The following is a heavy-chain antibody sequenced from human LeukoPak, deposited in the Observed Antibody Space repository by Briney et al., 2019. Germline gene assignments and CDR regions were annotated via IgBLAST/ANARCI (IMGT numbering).Heavy chain of an antibody. CDR2: INHSGST. D-gene: IGHD3-22*01. J-gene: IGHJ4*02. Sequence: SETLSLTCAVYGGSFSGYYWSWIRQPPGKGLEWIGEINHSGSTNYNPSLKSRVTISVDKSKNQFSLKLSSVTAADTAVYYCARIADYYDSSGYYLDYWGQGTLVTVSS. CDR1: GGSFSGYY. V-gene: IGHV4-34*01. CDR3: ARIADYYDSSGYYLDY.